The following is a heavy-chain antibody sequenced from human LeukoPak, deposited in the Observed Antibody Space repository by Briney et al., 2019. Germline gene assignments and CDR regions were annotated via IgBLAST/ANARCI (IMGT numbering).Heavy chain of an antibody. CDR1: GYTFSLYY. J-gene: IGHJ5*02. D-gene: IGHD1-26*01. V-gene: IGHV1-69*13. CDR3: ARDPGSYNWFDP. CDR2: IIPIFGTA. Sequence: SVKVSCKASGYTFSLYYLHWVRQAPGQGLEWMGGIIPIFGTANYAQKFQGRVTITADESTSTAYMELSSLRSEDTAVYYCARDPGSYNWFDPWGQGTLVTVSS.